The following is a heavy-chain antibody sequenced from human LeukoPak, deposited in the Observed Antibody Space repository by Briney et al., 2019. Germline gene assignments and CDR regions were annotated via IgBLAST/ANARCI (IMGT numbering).Heavy chain of an antibody. CDR1: GYSISSGYY. D-gene: IGHD3-22*01. J-gene: IGHJ3*02. CDR3: VIDSSGYFDAFDI. V-gene: IGHV4-38-2*02. CDR2: IYHSGST. Sequence: PSETLSLTCAVSGYSISSGYYWGWIRQPPGRGLEWIGSIYHSGSTYYNPSLKSRVTISVDTSKNQFSLKLSSVTAADTAVYYCVIDSSGYFDAFDIWGQGTMVTVSS.